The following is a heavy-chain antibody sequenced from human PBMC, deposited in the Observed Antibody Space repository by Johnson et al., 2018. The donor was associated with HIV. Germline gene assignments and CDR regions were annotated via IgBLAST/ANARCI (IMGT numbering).Heavy chain of an antibody. J-gene: IGHJ3*02. CDR1: RFTFSDYY. CDR2: ISSSANTL. CDR3: ARDWGPGVPMGAFDI. D-gene: IGHD3-10*01. V-gene: IGHV3-11*04. Sequence: VQLVESGGGLVKPGGSLRLSCAASRFTFSDYYMSWIRQAPGKGLEWISYISSSANTLYYADSVKGRFTISRDNAKNSLYLQMNSLSAEAPAVYYCARDWGPGVPMGAFDIWGQGTMVTVSS.